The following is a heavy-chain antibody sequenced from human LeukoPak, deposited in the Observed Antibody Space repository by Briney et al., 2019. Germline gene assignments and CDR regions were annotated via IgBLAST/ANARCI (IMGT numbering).Heavy chain of an antibody. V-gene: IGHV3-74*01. CDR2: INSDGSST. D-gene: IGHD5-12*01. CDR3: ARGVGGYILNY. Sequence: GGSLRLSCAASGFTFSSYWMHWVRQAPGKGLVWVSRINSDGSSTSYADSVKGRFTISRDNAKNTLYLQMNSLRAEDTAVYYCARGVGGYILNYWGQGTLVTVSS. J-gene: IGHJ4*02. CDR1: GFTFSSYW.